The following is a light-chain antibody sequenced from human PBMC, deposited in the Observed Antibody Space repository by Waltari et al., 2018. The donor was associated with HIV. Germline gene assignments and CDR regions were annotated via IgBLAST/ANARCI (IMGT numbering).Light chain of an antibody. CDR1: STDDGYFNL. Sequence: QSALTQPASVSGSPGQSITISCTGTSTDDGYFNLVSWYQQYPGKAPKLLIYEVTKRPSGASNRFSASKSGNTASLTISGLRAEDEADYYCYSYSDTSSSYVFGTGTKVTVL. J-gene: IGLJ1*01. V-gene: IGLV2-23*02. CDR2: EVT. CDR3: YSYSDTSSSYV.